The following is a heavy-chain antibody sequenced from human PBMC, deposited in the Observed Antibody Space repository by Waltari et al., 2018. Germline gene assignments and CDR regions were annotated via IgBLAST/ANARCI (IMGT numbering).Heavy chain of an antibody. CDR2: IRSKAYGGTT. CDR3: TSNDFWSGYYTNWFDP. J-gene: IGHJ5*02. CDR1: GFTFGDYA. V-gene: IGHV3-49*03. D-gene: IGHD3-3*01. Sequence: EVQLVESGGGLVQPGRSLRLHCTASGFTFGDYAMSWFRQDPGKGLEWVGFIRSKAYGGTTEYAASVKGRFTISRDDSKSIAYLQMNSLKTEDTAVYYCTSNDFWSGYYTNWFDPWGQGTLVTVSS.